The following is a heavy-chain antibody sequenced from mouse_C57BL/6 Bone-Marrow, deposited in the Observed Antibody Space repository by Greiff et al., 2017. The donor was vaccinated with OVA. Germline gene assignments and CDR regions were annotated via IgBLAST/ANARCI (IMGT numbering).Heavy chain of an antibody. Sequence: QVQLQQPGAELVRPGSSVKLSCKASGYTFTSYWMDWVKQRPGQGLEWIGNIYPSDSETHYNQKFKDKATLTVDKSSSTAYMQLSSLTSEDSAVYYCAREELGGYYRYYAMDYWGQGTSVTVSS. V-gene: IGHV1-61*01. CDR2: IYPSDSET. CDR3: AREELGGYYRYYAMDY. CDR1: GYTFTSYW. D-gene: IGHD2-3*01. J-gene: IGHJ4*01.